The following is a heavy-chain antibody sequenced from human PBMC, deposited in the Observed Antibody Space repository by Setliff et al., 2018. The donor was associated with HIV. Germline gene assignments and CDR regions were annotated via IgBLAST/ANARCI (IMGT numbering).Heavy chain of an antibody. J-gene: IGHJ4*02. CDR2: IRYDGSNQ. Sequence: PGGSLRLSCAASRFDFNNYWMCWVRQAPGKGLEWVAFIRYDGSNQYYADSVKGRFTISRDNAKNSLYLQMNSLRAEDTAVYYCARVYPILAYCGGDCYNDCWGQGTLVTVSS. D-gene: IGHD2-21*02. CDR3: ARVYPILAYCGGDCYNDC. V-gene: IGHV3-30*02. CDR1: RFDFNNYW.